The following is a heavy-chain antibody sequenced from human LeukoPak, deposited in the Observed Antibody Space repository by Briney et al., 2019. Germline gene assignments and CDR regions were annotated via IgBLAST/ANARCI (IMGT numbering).Heavy chain of an antibody. CDR2: INTYKRNT. CDR1: GYTFTNFG. D-gene: IGHD6-19*01. Sequence: ASVKVSCKASGYTFTNFGISWVRQAPGQGLEWMGWINTYKRNTYYAQNFQDRVTMTTDTSTTTGYMELRSLTSDDTAIYYCARAGGWTREDYKDESYHIWGQGTVVTVSS. CDR3: ARAGGWTREDYKDESYHI. V-gene: IGHV1-18*01. J-gene: IGHJ3*02.